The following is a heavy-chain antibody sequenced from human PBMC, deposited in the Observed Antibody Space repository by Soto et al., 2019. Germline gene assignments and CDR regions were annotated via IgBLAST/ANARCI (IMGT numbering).Heavy chain of an antibody. CDR3: AGGYSGYDSLRTIPLDYGMDV. CDR2: IYYSGST. V-gene: IGHV4-59*01. Sequence: SETLSLTCTVSGGSISSYYWSWIRQPPGKGLEWIGYIYYSGSTNYNPSLKSRATISVDTSKNQFSLKLSSVTAADTAVYYCAGGYSGYDSLRTIPLDYGMDVWGQGTTVTVSS. D-gene: IGHD5-12*01. J-gene: IGHJ6*02. CDR1: GGSISSYY.